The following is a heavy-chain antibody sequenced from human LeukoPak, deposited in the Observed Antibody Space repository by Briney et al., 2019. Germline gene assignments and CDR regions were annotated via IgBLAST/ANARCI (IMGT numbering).Heavy chain of an antibody. Sequence: PGGSLRLSCAASGFTFSTYSMNWVRQAPGKGLEWVSYISSSTSTIYYADSVKGRFTISRDNSKNTLYLQMNSLRAEDTAVYYCAKAEDPASEYYDSRNVGADYWGQGTLVTVSS. CDR1: GFTFSTYS. D-gene: IGHD3-22*01. CDR2: ISSSTSTI. V-gene: IGHV3-48*01. J-gene: IGHJ4*02. CDR3: AKAEDPASEYYDSRNVGADY.